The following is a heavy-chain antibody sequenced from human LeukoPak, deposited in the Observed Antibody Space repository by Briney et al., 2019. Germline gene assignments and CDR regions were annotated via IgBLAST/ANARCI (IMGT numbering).Heavy chain of an antibody. J-gene: IGHJ6*02. CDR3: ARDQDYYYGMDV. Sequence: GGSLRLSCAASGFIVSSNYMSWVRQAPGKGLEWVSVIYSGGSTYYADSVKGRFTISRDNSKNTLYLQMNSLRAEDTAVYYCARDQDYYYGMDVWGQGTTVTVSS. CDR1: GFIVSSNY. CDR2: IYSGGST. V-gene: IGHV3-53*01.